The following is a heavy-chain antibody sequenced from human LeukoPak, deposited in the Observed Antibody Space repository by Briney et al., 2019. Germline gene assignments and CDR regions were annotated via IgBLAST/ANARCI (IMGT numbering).Heavy chain of an antibody. J-gene: IGHJ6*04. CDR3: AGGNAMDV. CDR2: IKKDGSGI. Sequence: GGSLRLSCAVSGFPFSNSWMYWVRQAPGKGLEGVANIKKDGSGISYVESVKGRFIISRDNSRNSLYLQMNSLKVEDTAVHFCAGGNAMDVWGKGTAVTVYS. V-gene: IGHV3-7*03. CDR1: GFPFSNSW.